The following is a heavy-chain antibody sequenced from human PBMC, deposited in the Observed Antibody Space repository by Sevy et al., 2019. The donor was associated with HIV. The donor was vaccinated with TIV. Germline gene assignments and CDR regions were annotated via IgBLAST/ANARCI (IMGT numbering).Heavy chain of an antibody. D-gene: IGHD2-2*01. CDR2: ISYEGTET. CDR1: GFAFSTHG. J-gene: IGHJ4*01. V-gene: IGHV3-30-3*01. Sequence: GGSLRLSCAASGFAFSTHGMHWVRQAPGKGLEWVAVISYEGTETFYAASVEGRFTISRDNSKNMLSLQINSLRPEDTAVYYCARDGGNSVKWYPLYWGHGTLVTSPQ. CDR3: ARDGGNSVKWYPLY.